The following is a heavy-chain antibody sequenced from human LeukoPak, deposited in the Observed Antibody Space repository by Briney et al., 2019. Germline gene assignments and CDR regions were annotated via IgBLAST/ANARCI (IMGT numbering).Heavy chain of an antibody. CDR1: GFTFSSYS. J-gene: IGHJ4*02. CDR3: ARAYSSSWYEDY. Sequence: PGGSLRLSCAASGFTFSSYSMNWVRQAPGKGLEWVSSISSSSSYIYYADSVKGRFTISRDNAKNSLYLQMNSLRAEDTAVYYCARAYSSSWYEDYWGQGTLVTASS. V-gene: IGHV3-21*01. D-gene: IGHD6-13*01. CDR2: ISSSSSYI.